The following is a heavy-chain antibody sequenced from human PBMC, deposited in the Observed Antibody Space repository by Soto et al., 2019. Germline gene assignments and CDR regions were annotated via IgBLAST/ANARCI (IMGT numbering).Heavy chain of an antibody. D-gene: IGHD4-17*01. Sequence: QLQLQESGPGLVKPSETLSLTCTISGGSISTTNYYWGWIRQPPGKGLEWIGTIYDSGSTYYNPSLKRRVTISVATSMNQFSLTLSSVTAADTAVYYCARRGDYDWYFDLWGRGTLVTVSS. CDR1: GGSISTTNYY. CDR2: IYDSGST. V-gene: IGHV4-39*01. CDR3: ARRGDYDWYFDL. J-gene: IGHJ2*01.